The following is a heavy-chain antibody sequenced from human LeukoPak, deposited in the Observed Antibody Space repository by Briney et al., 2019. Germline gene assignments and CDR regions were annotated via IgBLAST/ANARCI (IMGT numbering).Heavy chain of an antibody. J-gene: IGHJ3*02. CDR3: VFEGRADAFDI. D-gene: IGHD3-10*01. V-gene: IGHV3-30*03. CDR2: ISYDGSNK. Sequence: GGSLRLSCAASGFTFSSSSMNWVRQAPGKGLEWVAVISYDGSNKYYADSVKGRFTISRDNSKNTLYLQMNSLRAEDTAVYYCVFEGRADAFDIWGQGTMVTVSS. CDR1: GFTFSSSS.